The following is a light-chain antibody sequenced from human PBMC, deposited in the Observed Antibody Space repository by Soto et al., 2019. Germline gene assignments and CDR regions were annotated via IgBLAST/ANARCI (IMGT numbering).Light chain of an antibody. CDR3: QQYETYWT. CDR2: KAS. J-gene: IGKJ1*01. V-gene: IGKV1-5*03. Sequence: DIQMTQSPSTLSASVGDRVTITCRASQSINSWLAWYQQKPGKAPKLLIYKASRLEDGVPSRFRGSGSGTDFTLTISSLQPDDFATYYCQQYETYWTFGQGTKGDIK. CDR1: QSINSW.